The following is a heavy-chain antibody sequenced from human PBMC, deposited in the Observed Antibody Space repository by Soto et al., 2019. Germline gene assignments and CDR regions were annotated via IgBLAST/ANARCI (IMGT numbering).Heavy chain of an antibody. J-gene: IGHJ6*02. CDR3: ARHSSIAARPNYYYGMDV. CDR2: IYYSGST. Sequence: TSETLSLTFTVSGGSISSSSYYWGWVRPPPGEGLEWIGSIYYSGSTYYNPSLKSRVTISVDTSKNQFSLKLSSVTAADTAVYYCARHSSIAARPNYYYGMDVWGQGTTVTVSS. V-gene: IGHV4-39*01. D-gene: IGHD6-6*01. CDR1: GGSISSSSYY.